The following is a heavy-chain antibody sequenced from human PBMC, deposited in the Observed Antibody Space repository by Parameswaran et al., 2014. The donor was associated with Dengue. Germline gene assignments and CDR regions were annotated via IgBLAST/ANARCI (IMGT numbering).Heavy chain of an antibody. CDR2: IIPILGIA. Sequence: WVRQAPGQGLEWMGRIIPILGIANYAQKFQGRVTITADKSTSTAYMELSSLRSEDTAVYYCARDRYCSSTSCFGYYYYGMDVWGQGTTVTVSS. V-gene: IGHV1-69*04. D-gene: IGHD2-2*01. J-gene: IGHJ6*02. CDR3: ARDRYCSSTSCFGYYYYGMDV.